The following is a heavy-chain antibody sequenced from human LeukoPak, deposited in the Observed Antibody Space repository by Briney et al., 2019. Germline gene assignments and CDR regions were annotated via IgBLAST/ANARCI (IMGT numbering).Heavy chain of an antibody. D-gene: IGHD2-2*02. V-gene: IGHV4-34*01. Sequence: KPSETLSLTCAVYGGSFSGYYWSWIRQPPGKGLEWIGEINHSGSTNYNPSLKSRVTISVDTSKNQFSLKLSSVTAADTAVYYCARGRRRHCSSTSCYNLSYFDYWGQGTLVTVSS. J-gene: IGHJ4*02. CDR3: ARGRRRHCSSTSCYNLSYFDY. CDR1: GGSFSGYY. CDR2: INHSGST.